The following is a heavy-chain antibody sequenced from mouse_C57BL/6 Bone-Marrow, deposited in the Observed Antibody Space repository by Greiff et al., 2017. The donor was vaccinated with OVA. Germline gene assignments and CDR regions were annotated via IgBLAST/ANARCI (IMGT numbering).Heavy chain of an antibody. V-gene: IGHV3-6*01. Sequence: EVQRVESGPGLVKPSQSLSLTCSVTGYSITSGYYWNWIRQFPGNKLEWMGYISYDGSNNYNPSLKNRISITRDTSKNQFFLKLNSVTTEDTATDYCASAYDGYFYYAMDYWGQGTSVTVSS. D-gene: IGHD2-3*01. CDR2: ISYDGSN. CDR1: GYSITSGYY. CDR3: ASAYDGYFYYAMDY. J-gene: IGHJ4*01.